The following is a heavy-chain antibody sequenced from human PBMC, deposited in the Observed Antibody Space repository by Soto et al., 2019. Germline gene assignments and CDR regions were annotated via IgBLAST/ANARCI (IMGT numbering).Heavy chain of an antibody. D-gene: IGHD6-13*01. CDR2: ISAYNGNT. Sequence: QVQLVQSGAEVKKPGASVKVSCKASGYTFTSYGISWVRQAPGQGLEWMGWISAYNGNTNYAQKLQGRVTMTTDTSQNKAHMELRSLGSDDTAVYYWARDLGIAAAGARGDVWGQGTAVTVSS. CDR3: ARDLGIAAAGARGDV. J-gene: IGHJ6*02. V-gene: IGHV1-18*04. CDR1: GYTFTSYG.